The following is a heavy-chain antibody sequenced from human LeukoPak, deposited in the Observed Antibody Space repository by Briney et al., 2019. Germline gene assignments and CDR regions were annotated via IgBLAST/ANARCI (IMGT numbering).Heavy chain of an antibody. CDR3: ARRGYDSLTGYSALDY. CDR1: GYSFTSYW. J-gene: IGHJ4*01. V-gene: IGHV5-51*01. Sequence: GESLKISCKGSGYSFTSYWIGWVRQMPGKGLEWMGIIYPGDSDTRYSPSFQGQVTISADKSISTAYLQWSSLKASDTAMYYCARRGYDSLTGYSALDYSGQGTLVTVFS. D-gene: IGHD3-9*01. CDR2: IYPGDSDT.